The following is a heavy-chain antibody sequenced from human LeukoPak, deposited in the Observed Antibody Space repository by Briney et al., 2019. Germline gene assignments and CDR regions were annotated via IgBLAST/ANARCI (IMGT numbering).Heavy chain of an antibody. CDR3: TTENGYSSGWYEFSPDY. J-gene: IGHJ4*02. CDR2: IKSKTDGGTT. D-gene: IGHD6-19*01. CDR1: GFTFSNAW. Sequence: GGSLRLSCAASGFTFSNAWMSWVRQAPGKGLEWVGRIKSKTDGGTTDYAAPVKGRFTIPRDDSKNTLYLQMNSLKTEDTAVYYCTTENGYSSGWYEFSPDYWGQGTLVTVSS. V-gene: IGHV3-15*01.